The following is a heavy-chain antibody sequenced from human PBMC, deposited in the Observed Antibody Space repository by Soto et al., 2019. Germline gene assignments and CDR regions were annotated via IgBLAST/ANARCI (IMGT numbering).Heavy chain of an antibody. CDR3: AREVSGPGATWVMDV. D-gene: IGHD2-2*01. CDR2: INPGGGRT. Sequence: ASVKVSCKASGYIFSSHCIYWVRQAPGQGLQWMGIINPGGGRTAYAQKFQGRVALTRDMSTSTVYMELTSLTYDDTAVYYCAREVSGPGATWVMDVWGEGTTVTVSS. J-gene: IGHJ6*02. CDR1: GYIFSSHC. V-gene: IGHV1-46*01.